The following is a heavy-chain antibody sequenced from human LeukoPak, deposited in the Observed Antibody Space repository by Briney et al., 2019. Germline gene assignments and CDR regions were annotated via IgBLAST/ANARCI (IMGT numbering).Heavy chain of an antibody. CDR2: ISSSSSYI. V-gene: IGHV3-21*01. D-gene: IGHD6-13*01. Sequence: GGSLSLSCAASGFTFSSYTMNWLRQAPGKGLEGVSSISSSSSYIFYADSVEGRFTISRDNAKTSLFLQMNSLRAEDTAVYYCARDRIAAAIYGMDVWGQGTTVTVSS. CDR1: GFTFSSYT. J-gene: IGHJ6*02. CDR3: ARDRIAAAIYGMDV.